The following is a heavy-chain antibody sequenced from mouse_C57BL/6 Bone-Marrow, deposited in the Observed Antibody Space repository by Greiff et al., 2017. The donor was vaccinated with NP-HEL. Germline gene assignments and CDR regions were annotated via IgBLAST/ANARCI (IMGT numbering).Heavy chain of an antibody. D-gene: IGHD2-4*01. CDR2: IRSKSNNYAT. J-gene: IGHJ4*01. Sequence: EVMLVESGGGLVQPKGSLKLSCAASGFSFNTYAMNWVRQAPGKGLEWVARIRSKSNNYATYYADSVKDRFTISRDDSESMLYLQMNNLKTEDTAMYYCVSPLYDYIYYAMDYWGQGTSVTVSS. CDR3: VSPLYDYIYYAMDY. CDR1: GFSFNTYA. V-gene: IGHV10-1*01.